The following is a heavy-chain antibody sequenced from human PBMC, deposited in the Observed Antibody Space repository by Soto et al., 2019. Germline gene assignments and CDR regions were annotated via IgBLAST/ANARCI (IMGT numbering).Heavy chain of an antibody. J-gene: IGHJ6*02. Sequence: QVQLVQSGAEVKKPGSSVKVSCKASGGTFSSYAISWVRQAPGQGLEWMGGIIPIFGTANYAQKFQGRVTITADESTSTAYMELSSLRSEDTAVYFCASLGGYCSSTSCYIRILGGYYYYGMDVWGQGTTVTVSS. CDR2: IIPIFGTA. CDR1: GGTFSSYA. D-gene: IGHD2-2*02. V-gene: IGHV1-69*01. CDR3: ASLGGYCSSTSCYIRILGGYYYYGMDV.